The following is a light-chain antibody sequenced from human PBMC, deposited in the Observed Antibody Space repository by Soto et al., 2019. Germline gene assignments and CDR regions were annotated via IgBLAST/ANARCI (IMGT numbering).Light chain of an antibody. V-gene: IGKV3-20*01. CDR3: QQYGSSSWK. CDR1: QSVSSSY. Sequence: EVVVTQSPGTLSLSPGERATLSCRASQSVSSSYLVWYQQKPGQAPRLLIYGTSSRATGIPDRFSGSGSGTDFTLTISRLEPEDFAVYYCQQYGSSSWKFGQGTKVDIK. J-gene: IGKJ1*01. CDR2: GTS.